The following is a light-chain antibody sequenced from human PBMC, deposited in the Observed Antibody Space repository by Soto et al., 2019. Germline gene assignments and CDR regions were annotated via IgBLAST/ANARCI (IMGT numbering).Light chain of an antibody. J-gene: IGLJ3*02. CDR3: AAWDASLIALV. CDR2: DND. V-gene: IGLV1-44*01. CDR1: SSNIGRNT. Sequence: QSVLTQPPSTSGTPGQRVTISCSGSSSNIGRNTVHWYRQLPGTAPKLLIYDNDQRPSGGPDRFSGSKSGTSASLAISGLQSEDEADYYCAAWDASLIALVFGGGTKVTVL.